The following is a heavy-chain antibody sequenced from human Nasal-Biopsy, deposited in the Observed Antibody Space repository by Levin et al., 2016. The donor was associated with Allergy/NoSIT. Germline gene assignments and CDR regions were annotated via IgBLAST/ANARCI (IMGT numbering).Heavy chain of an antibody. Sequence: GESLKISCATSGLTFGGDYTLNWVRQAPGKGLQWVSSISSSGSYIYYADSVRGRFTISRDNVKNSLFLQMNSLRAEDTAVYYCARYNADYWAGGPTPGGAIDSWGQGTLVTVSS. D-gene: IGHD2-15*01. CDR3: ARYNADYWAGGPTPGGAIDS. J-gene: IGHJ4*02. V-gene: IGHV3-21*01. CDR2: ISSSGSYI. CDR1: GLTFGGDYT.